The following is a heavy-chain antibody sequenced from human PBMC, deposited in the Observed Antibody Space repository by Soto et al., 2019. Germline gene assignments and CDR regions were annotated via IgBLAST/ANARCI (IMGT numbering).Heavy chain of an antibody. J-gene: IGHJ5*02. Sequence: SQTLSLTCAISGDSVSSNSAAWHWIRQSPSRGLEWLGRTYYRSKWYNDYAVSVKSRITINPDTSRNQFSLQLNSVTPEDTAVYYCAREPEIYSSDLRWFDPWGQGTLVTVS. V-gene: IGHV6-1*01. CDR3: AREPEIYSSDLRWFDP. D-gene: IGHD6-19*01. CDR2: TYYRSKWYN. CDR1: GDSVSSNSAA.